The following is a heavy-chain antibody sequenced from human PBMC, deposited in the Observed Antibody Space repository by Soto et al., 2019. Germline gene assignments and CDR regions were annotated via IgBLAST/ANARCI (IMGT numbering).Heavy chain of an antibody. D-gene: IGHD3-10*01. Sequence: GGSLRLSCAASDFDFSSYGIHWVRQAPGKGLEWVAASSYDGRETFYADSAKGRFTVSKEMSKNTAFLQMNALRHEDTTVYFCARDSGWPILNFDNWGQGTPVTVSS. CDR3: ARDSGWPILNFDN. CDR1: DFDFSSYG. J-gene: IGHJ4*02. V-gene: IGHV3-30*03. CDR2: SSYDGRET.